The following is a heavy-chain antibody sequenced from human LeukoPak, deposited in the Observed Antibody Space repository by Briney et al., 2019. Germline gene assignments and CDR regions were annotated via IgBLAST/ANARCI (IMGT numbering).Heavy chain of an antibody. CDR3: ASAFSPRYCSSTSCVYHFDY. CDR1: GGSISSGSYY. Sequence: PSETLSLTCTVSGGSISSGSYYWSWIRQHPGKGLEWIGYISYSGSTYYNPSLKSRVTISVDTSKNQFSLKLSSVTAADTAVYYCASAFSPRYCSSTSCVYHFDYWGQGTLVTVSS. V-gene: IGHV4-31*03. J-gene: IGHJ4*02. CDR2: ISYSGST. D-gene: IGHD2-2*01.